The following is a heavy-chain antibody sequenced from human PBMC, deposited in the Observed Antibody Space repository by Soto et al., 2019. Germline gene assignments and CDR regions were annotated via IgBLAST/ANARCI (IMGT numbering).Heavy chain of an antibody. CDR1: GGSFSGYY. CDR3: ARGCWYYYYGMDV. Sequence: PSETLSLTCAVYGGSFSGYYWSWIRQPPGKGLEWIGEINHSGSTNYNPSLKSRVTISVDTSKNQFSLKLSSVTAADTAVYYCARGCWYYYYGMDVWGQGTTVT. CDR2: INHSGST. J-gene: IGHJ6*02. V-gene: IGHV4-34*01.